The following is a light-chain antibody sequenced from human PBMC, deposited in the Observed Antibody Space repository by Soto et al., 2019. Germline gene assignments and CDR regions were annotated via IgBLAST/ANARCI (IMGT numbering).Light chain of an antibody. CDR1: QSVSRK. J-gene: IGKJ2*01. Sequence: EIVMTQSPATLSVSPGERATLSCRASQSVSRKLAWYQQKPGQAPRLLIYGTSTRPTGIPARFSGSGSGTEFAVTISSLQSEDFALSYCQQYSHWPSYTFGQGNKLEIK. CDR3: QQYSHWPSYT. CDR2: GTS. V-gene: IGKV3-15*01.